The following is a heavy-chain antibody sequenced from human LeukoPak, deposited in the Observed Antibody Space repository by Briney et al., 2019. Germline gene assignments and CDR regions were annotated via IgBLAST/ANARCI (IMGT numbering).Heavy chain of an antibody. V-gene: IGHV1-2*06. Sequence: ASVKVSCKASGYTFTKYYMFWVRQAPGQGLEWMGRINPSSGGTDYQGRVTMTRDTSISTAYVELSRLRSDDTAMYYCARGYCSGGSCYSVENWFDPWGQGTLVTVSS. J-gene: IGHJ5*02. CDR2: INPSSGGT. CDR1: GYTFTKYY. D-gene: IGHD2-15*01. CDR3: ARGYCSGGSCYSVENWFDP.